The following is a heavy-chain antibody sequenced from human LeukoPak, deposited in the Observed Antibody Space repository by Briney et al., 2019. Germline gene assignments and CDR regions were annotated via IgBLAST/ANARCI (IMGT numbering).Heavy chain of an antibody. Sequence: GRSLRLSCAASGFNFRTSGLHWVRQAPGRSLEWVAFIWADGSKTNCADSVKGRFTISRDNSKNSLFLQMDSLRAEDAAVYYCARDWGGGSRSTYWGQGTLVTVSS. J-gene: IGHJ4*02. CDR2: IWADGSKT. V-gene: IGHV3-33*01. D-gene: IGHD2-15*01. CDR3: ARDWGGGSRSTY. CDR1: GFNFRTSG.